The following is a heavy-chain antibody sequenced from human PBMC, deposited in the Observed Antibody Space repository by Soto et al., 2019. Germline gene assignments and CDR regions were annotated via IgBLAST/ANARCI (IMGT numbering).Heavy chain of an antibody. CDR2: ISGSGGST. CDR3: AKGSVLRYFDWPHNYGMDV. CDR1: GFTFSSYA. J-gene: IGHJ6*02. Sequence: GGSLRLSCAASGFTFSSYAMSWVRQAPGKGLEWVSAISGSGGSTYYADSVKGRFTISRDNSKNTLYLQMNSLRAEDTAVYYCAKGSVLRYFDWPHNYGMDVWGQGTTVTVSS. V-gene: IGHV3-23*01. D-gene: IGHD3-9*01.